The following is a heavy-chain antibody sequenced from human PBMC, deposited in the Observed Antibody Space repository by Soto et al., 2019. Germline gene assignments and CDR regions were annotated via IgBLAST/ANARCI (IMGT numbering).Heavy chain of an antibody. CDR3: ARGDYYSDSSGYYVSWFDP. CDR1: GHAFTSHS. Sequence: VGSVKGCCNASGHAFTSHSPPSAPKAPRHGLEWMGIINPSDGSRSYAQKFQGRVTMTRETSASTVYMELSSLRSEDTGVYYCARGDYYSDSSGYYVSWFDPWGQGTMVTVSS. CDR2: INPSDGSR. V-gene: IGHV1-46*01. J-gene: IGHJ5*02. D-gene: IGHD3-22*01.